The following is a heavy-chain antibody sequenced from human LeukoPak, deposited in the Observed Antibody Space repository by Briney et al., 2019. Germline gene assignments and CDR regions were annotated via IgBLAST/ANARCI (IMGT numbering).Heavy chain of an antibody. CDR2: ISSSSSYI. V-gene: IGHV3-21*01. CDR1: GFTFSSYS. Sequence: SGGSLRLSCAASGFTFSSYSMNWVRQAPGKGLEWVSSISSSSSYIYYADSVKGRFTISRDNAKNSLYLQMNSLRAEDTAVYYCARSKPRGRERDDAFDIWGQGTMVTVSS. D-gene: IGHD1-14*01. J-gene: IGHJ3*02. CDR3: ARSKPRGRERDDAFDI.